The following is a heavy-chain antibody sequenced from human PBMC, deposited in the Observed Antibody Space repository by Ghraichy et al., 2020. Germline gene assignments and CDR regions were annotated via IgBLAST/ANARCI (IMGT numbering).Heavy chain of an antibody. J-gene: IGHJ4*01. V-gene: IGHV3-20*01. D-gene: IGHD3-3*01. CDR3: EWLGSHYYSGMDC. Sequence: GGSLRLSCAACGFTFAQYTMTWVRHAPRNGMEWVSGIYWNGGPTGYVDSVKGRFTISRDNAKNSLYLHMNSLRAEDTAVFVLEWLGSHYYSGMDCWGQGTLVTVSS. CDR2: IYWNGGPT. CDR1: GFTFAQYT.